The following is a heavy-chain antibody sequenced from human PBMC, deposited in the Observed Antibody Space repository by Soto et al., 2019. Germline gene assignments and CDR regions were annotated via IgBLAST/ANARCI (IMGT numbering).Heavy chain of an antibody. CDR2: IYWDDDK. V-gene: IGHV2-5*02. CDR1: GFSLSTSGMG. CDR3: THRQVSSWYNYFDA. D-gene: IGHD6-13*01. J-gene: IGHJ5*02. Sequence: QITLKESGPTLVKPTQTLTLTCTFSGFSLSTSGMGVGWIRQPPGKALEWLALIYWDDDKRYSPSLKSRLTITKDPSKNPVVLTMTNMDPVDTATYYCTHRQVSSWYNYFDAWGQGTLVTVSS.